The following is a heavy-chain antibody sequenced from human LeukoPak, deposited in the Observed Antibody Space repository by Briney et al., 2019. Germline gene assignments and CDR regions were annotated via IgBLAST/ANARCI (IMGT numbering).Heavy chain of an antibody. CDR1: GFTVSGNY. Sequence: GGSLRLSCAASGFTVSGNYMSWVRQARGRGLEWVSVIYSSDNTYYIDSVKGLFTISRDNSKNTLYLQMNSLRAEDTAVYYCAGRRVLDASFDYWGQGTLVTVSS. J-gene: IGHJ4*02. CDR3: AGRRVLDASFDY. V-gene: IGHV3-66*02. CDR2: IYSSDNT. D-gene: IGHD3-16*01.